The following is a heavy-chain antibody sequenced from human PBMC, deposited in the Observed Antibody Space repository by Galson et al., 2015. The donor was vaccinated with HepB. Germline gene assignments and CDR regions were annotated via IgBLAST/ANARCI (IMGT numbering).Heavy chain of an antibody. CDR1: GFTFISYA. Sequence: PLRLSCAASGFTFISYAMSWVRQAPGRGLEWVSLVSGSGVSTHYADSVKGRFTISRDNSKRTLYLQMNSLRVEDTAVYYCVKVTYDSSGYQHYYYYYGMDVWGQGTTVTVSS. V-gene: IGHV3-23*01. J-gene: IGHJ6*02. CDR2: VSGSGVST. CDR3: VKVTYDSSGYQHYYYYYGMDV. D-gene: IGHD3-22*01.